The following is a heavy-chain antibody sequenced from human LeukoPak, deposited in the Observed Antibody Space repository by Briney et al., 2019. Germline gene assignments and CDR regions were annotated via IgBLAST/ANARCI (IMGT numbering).Heavy chain of an antibody. D-gene: IGHD3-22*01. V-gene: IGHV4-61*02. Sequence: SETLSLTCTVSGGSISSGSYYWGWIRQPAGKGLEWIGRIYTSGSTNYNPSLKSRVTISVDTSNNQFSLKLSSVTAADTAVYYCARDHEYFYDSSGYYLNWFDPWGQGTLVTVSS. CDR3: ARDHEYFYDSSGYYLNWFDP. CDR1: GGSISSGSYY. J-gene: IGHJ5*02. CDR2: IYTSGST.